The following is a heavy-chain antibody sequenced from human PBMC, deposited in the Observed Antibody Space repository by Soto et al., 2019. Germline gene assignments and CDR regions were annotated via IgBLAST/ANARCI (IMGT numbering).Heavy chain of an antibody. J-gene: IGHJ4*02. CDR3: AREVSWIGGFDY. CDR1: GGSIRSVNHC. V-gene: IGHV4-31*02. Sequence: QVQLEQWGPGLVKPSQTLSLTCKISGGSIRSVNHCWSWIRQSPGEGLEWIGYIFDSGTTHYNPSLKGRVTISGDTSQSQFSLTIHSVTVADTAVYYCAREVSWIGGFDYWGQGTLVTVSS. D-gene: IGHD2-15*01. CDR2: IFDSGTT.